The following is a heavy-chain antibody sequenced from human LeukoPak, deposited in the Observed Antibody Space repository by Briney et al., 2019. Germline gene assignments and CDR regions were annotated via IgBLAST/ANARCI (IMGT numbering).Heavy chain of an antibody. V-gene: IGHV4-34*01. Sequence: SETLSLTCAGYGGSFSGYYWSWIRQPPGKGLEWIGEINHSGSTNYNPSLKSRVTISVDTSKNQFSLKLSSVTAADTAVYYCARGPRIGGVDYWGQGTLVTVSS. CDR2: INHSGST. CDR3: ARGPRIGGVDY. D-gene: IGHD1-26*01. J-gene: IGHJ4*02. CDR1: GGSFSGYY.